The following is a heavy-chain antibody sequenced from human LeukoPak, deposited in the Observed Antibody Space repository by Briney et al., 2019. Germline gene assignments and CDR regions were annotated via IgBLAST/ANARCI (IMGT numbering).Heavy chain of an antibody. CDR3: ARDSSSWYYDY. V-gene: IGHV3-74*03. J-gene: IGHJ4*02. Sequence: PGGSPRLSCAASGFTFSSYWMHWVRQAPGKGLVWVSCIKSDGSSTTYADSVKGRFTISRDNAKNTLHLQMNSLRAEDTAVYYCARDSSSWYYDYWGQGTLVTVSS. D-gene: IGHD6-13*01. CDR2: IKSDGSST. CDR1: GFTFSSYW.